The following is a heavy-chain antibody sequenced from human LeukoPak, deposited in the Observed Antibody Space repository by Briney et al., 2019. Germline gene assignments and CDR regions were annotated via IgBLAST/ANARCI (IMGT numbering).Heavy chain of an antibody. Sequence: SETLSLTCTVSGGSISSGDYYWSWIRQPPGKGLEWIGYIYYSGSTYYNPSLKSRVTISVDTSKNQFSLKLSSVTAADTAVYYCARGRVDTAMVDAFDIWGQGTMVTVSS. D-gene: IGHD5-18*01. V-gene: IGHV4-30-4*02. CDR2: IYYSGST. CDR3: ARGRVDTAMVDAFDI. CDR1: GGSISSGDYY. J-gene: IGHJ3*02.